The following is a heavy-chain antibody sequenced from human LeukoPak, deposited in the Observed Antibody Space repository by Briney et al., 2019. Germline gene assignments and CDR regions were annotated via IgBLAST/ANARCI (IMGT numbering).Heavy chain of an antibody. Sequence: SETLSLTCTVYGGSISSGSYYWSWIRQPAGKGLEWIGRIYTSGSTNYNPSLKSRVTISVDTSKNQFSLQLSSVTAADTAVYFCAGEGYFDWLFLYWGQGTLVTVSS. CDR3: AGEGYFDWLFLY. V-gene: IGHV4-61*02. J-gene: IGHJ4*02. D-gene: IGHD3-9*01. CDR1: GGSISSGSYY. CDR2: IYTSGST.